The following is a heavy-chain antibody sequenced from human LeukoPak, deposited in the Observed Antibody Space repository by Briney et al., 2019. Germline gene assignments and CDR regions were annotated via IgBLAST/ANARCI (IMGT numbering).Heavy chain of an antibody. V-gene: IGHV3-74*01. CDR3: ARVITGSTYGQFDY. CDR1: GXTFSDYW. Sequence: TGGSLRLSWTASGXTFSDYWMHWVRQAPGKGLVWVSRINSDGSRTNYAGCVKGRFTISRDNAKNTVFLQMNSLRAEDAAVYYCARVITGSTYGQFDYWGQGVLATVSS. D-gene: IGHD5-18*01. J-gene: IGHJ4*02. CDR2: INSDGSRT.